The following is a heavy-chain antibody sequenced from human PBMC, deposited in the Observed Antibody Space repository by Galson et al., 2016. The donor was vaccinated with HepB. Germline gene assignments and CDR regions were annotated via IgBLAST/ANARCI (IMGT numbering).Heavy chain of an antibody. V-gene: IGHV3-30*18. CDR1: GFTFSNSG. D-gene: IGHD3-10*01. CDR2: ISYDGFNR. CDR3: AKVGLLWFRDFYYFDY. J-gene: IGHJ4*02. Sequence: SLRLSCAASGFTFSNSGMHWVRQAPGKGLEWLTVISYDGFNRYYAHSVKGRFTISRDNSKNTLYLQMNSLRPEDTAVYYCAKVGLLWFRDFYYFDYWGQGTLVTVSS.